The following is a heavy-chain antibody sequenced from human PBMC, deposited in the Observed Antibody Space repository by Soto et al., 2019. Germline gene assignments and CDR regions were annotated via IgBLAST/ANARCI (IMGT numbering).Heavy chain of an antibody. J-gene: IGHJ4*02. CDR3: TTDRLSGGDCGSSTNCSGY. Sequence: DVQLVESGGGLVKPGVSLRLSCAASGFSFTTAWIDWVLQAPGKGVECVGRSKSKPAGGTVDSAAPVKGRCTFSRDDSIIPGFMQLPSLKPEYTAVYYCTTDRLSGGDCGSSTNCSGYCGQVNLVAVAS. CDR2: SKSKPAGGTV. V-gene: IGHV3-15*07. CDR1: GFSFTTAW. D-gene: IGHD2-2*01.